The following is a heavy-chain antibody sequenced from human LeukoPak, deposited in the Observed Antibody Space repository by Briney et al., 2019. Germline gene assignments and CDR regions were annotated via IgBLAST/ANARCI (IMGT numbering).Heavy chain of an antibody. CDR3: ARDYYDSSGYYPDDY. J-gene: IGHJ4*02. CDR2: IYYSGST. Sequence: SETLSLTCTVSGGSISSSSYYWGWIRQPPGKGLEWIGSIYYSGSTYYKPSLKSRVTISVDTSKNQFSLKLSSVTAADTAVYYCARDYYDSSGYYPDDYWGQGTLVTVSS. V-gene: IGHV4-39*07. CDR1: GGSISSSSYY. D-gene: IGHD3-22*01.